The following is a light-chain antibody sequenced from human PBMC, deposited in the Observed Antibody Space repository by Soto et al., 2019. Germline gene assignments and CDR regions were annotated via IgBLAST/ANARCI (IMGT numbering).Light chain of an antibody. CDR2: GAS. Sequence: EIVLTQSPGTLSLSPGERATLSCRASQSVSSSYLAWYQQKPGQASRLLIYGASSRATGIPDRFSGSGSGTDFTLTISRLEPEDFAVYYCQQYGSSLGQGTKLEIK. CDR1: QSVSSSY. J-gene: IGKJ2*01. CDR3: QQYGSS. V-gene: IGKV3-20*01.